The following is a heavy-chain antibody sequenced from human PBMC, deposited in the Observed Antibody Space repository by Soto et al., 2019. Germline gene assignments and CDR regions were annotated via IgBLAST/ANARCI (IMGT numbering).Heavy chain of an antibody. Sequence: GSLRLSGAASGCTFSNARMSWVREGPGKGLEWVGRIKSKTDGGTTDYAAPVKGRFTISRDDSKNTLYLQMNSLETEDTAVYYCTTRMDSRGDYYGMDVWGQGTTVTVSS. CDR3: TTRMDSRGDYYGMDV. V-gene: IGHV3-15*01. CDR1: GCTFSNAR. CDR2: IKSKTDGGTT. D-gene: IGHD6-13*01. J-gene: IGHJ6*02.